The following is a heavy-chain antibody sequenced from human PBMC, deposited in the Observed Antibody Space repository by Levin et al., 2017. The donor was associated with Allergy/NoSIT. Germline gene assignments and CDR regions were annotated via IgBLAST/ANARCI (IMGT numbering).Heavy chain of an antibody. V-gene: IGHV4-39*01. D-gene: IGHD6-19*01. CDR3: ARHSYSSGWYGRENWFDP. Sequence: PGGSLRLSCTVSGGSISSSSYYWGWIRQPPGKGLEWIGSIYYSGSTYYNPSLKSRVTISVDTSKNQFSLKLSSVTAADTAVYYCARHSYSSGWYGRENWFDPWGQGTLVTVSS. J-gene: IGHJ5*02. CDR1: GGSISSSSYY. CDR2: IYYSGST.